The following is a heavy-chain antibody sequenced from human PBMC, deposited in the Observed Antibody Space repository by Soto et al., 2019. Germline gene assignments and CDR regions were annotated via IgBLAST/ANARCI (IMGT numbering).Heavy chain of an antibody. V-gene: IGHV3-48*01. CDR1: GFSFGSYS. D-gene: IGHD2-2*01. CDR2: MSGRCTTT. CDR3: ASLAYCSSATCKCYFYYYGMDV. Sequence: GGSLRLSCEASGFSFGSYSMNWGRQAPGKGQELVSFMSGRCTTTYYADSAMSRFTVSKDNTNKSLSLLIHSPRAEATAAYYFASLAYCSSATCKCYFYYYGMDVWGQGTTVTVSS. J-gene: IGHJ6*02.